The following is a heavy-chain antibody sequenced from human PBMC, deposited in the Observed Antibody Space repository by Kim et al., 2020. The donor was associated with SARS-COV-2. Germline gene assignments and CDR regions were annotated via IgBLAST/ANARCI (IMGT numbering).Heavy chain of an antibody. CDR2: ISYDGSNK. CDR3: ARDRGLLWFGDGMDV. Sequence: GGSLRLSCAASGFTFSSYAMHWVRQAPGKGLEWVAVISYDGSNKYYAASVKGRFTISRNNSKNTLYLQMNSLRAEDTVVYYCARDRGLLWFGDGMDVWG. CDR1: GFTFSSYA. J-gene: IGHJ6*02. V-gene: IGHV3-30*04. D-gene: IGHD3-10*01.